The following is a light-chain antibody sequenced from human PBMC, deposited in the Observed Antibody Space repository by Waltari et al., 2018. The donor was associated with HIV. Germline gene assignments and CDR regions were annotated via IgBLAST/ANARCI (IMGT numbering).Light chain of an antibody. CDR3: QQRSNWPPGGAYT. J-gene: IGKJ2*01. Sequence: EIMLTQSPATLSLSPGDRATLSCRASQSVRSYLAWYQQKPGQAPRLLIYDASDRATGTPARFSGSGSGTDFTLTISSLEPEDFAVYYCQQRSNWPPGGAYTFGQGTKLEIK. V-gene: IGKV3-11*01. CDR2: DAS. CDR1: QSVRSY.